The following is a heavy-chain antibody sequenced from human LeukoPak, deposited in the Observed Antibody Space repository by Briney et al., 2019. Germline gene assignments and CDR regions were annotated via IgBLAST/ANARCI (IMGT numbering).Heavy chain of an antibody. D-gene: IGHD3-22*01. CDR3: ARDEYYYDSSGYSDYYYYGMDV. CDR2: ISSSSSYI. Sequence: GGSLRLSCAASGFTFSSYSMNWVRQAPGEGLEWVSSISSSSSYIYYADSVKGRFTISRDNAKNSLYLQMNSLRAEDTAVYYCARDEYYYDSSGYSDYYYYGMDVWGQGTTVTVSS. V-gene: IGHV3-21*01. J-gene: IGHJ6*02. CDR1: GFTFSSYS.